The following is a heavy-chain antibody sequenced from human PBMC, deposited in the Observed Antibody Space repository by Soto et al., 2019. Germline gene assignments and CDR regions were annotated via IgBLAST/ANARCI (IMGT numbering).Heavy chain of an antibody. CDR1: GFTFSSYA. D-gene: IGHD4-17*01. CDR3: AKDGAVTTAFDI. J-gene: IGHJ3*02. V-gene: IGHV3-23*01. CDR2: ISGSGGST. Sequence: HPGGSLRLSCAASGFTFSSYAMSWVRQAPGKGLEWVSAISGSGGSTYYADSVKGRFTTSRDNSKNTLYLQMNSLRAEDTAVYYCAKDGAVTTAFDIWGQGTMVTVSS.